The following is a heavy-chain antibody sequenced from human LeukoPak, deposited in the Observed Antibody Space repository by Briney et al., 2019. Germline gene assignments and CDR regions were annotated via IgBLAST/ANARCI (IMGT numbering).Heavy chain of an antibody. CDR1: GDSITSRNW. V-gene: IGHV4-4*02. CDR3: ARGMWFDTLFSAFDV. J-gene: IGHJ3*01. D-gene: IGHD3-10*01. Sequence: SETLSLTCSVSGDSITSRNWWTWVRQTPEKGLEWIGEIFHTGSTNYNPSVKGRVTISIDKSKNQFSLMLTSVTAADTALYYCARGMWFDTLFSAFDVWGQGTMVSVSS. CDR2: IFHTGST.